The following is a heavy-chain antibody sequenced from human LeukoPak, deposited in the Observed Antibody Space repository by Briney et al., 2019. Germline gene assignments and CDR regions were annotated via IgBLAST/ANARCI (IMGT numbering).Heavy chain of an antibody. CDR2: IRSKPYGGAT. J-gene: IGHJ4*02. D-gene: IGHD3-16*01. CDR1: GFTFGDYA. Sequence: GGSLRLSCTASGFTFGDYAMSWFRQAPGKGLEWVGFIRSKPYGGATEYAASVKGRFTISRDDSKSIAYLQMNSLKTEDTAVYYCTRNVGDYAWGSYYTDYWGQGILVTVSS. CDR3: TRNVGDYAWGSYYTDY. V-gene: IGHV3-49*03.